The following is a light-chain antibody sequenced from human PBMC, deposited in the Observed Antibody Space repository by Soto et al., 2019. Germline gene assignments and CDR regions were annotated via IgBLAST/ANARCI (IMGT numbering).Light chain of an antibody. Sequence: EIVLTQPPAAVSLSPGERATLSCKASQSVSSYLAWYQQKPGQAPRLLIYDASNRATGIPARFSGSGSGTDFTLTISSLEPEDFAVYYCQQRSNRPPAITFGQGTRLEIK. CDR3: QQRSNRPPAIT. J-gene: IGKJ5*01. CDR1: QSVSSY. V-gene: IGKV3-11*01. CDR2: DAS.